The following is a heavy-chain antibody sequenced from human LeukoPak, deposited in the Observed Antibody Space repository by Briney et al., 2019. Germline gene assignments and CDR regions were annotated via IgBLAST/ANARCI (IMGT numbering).Heavy chain of an antibody. V-gene: IGHV3-23*01. CDR1: GFSFSTYA. CDR2: IISSGGNT. Sequence: GSLRLSCAASGFSFSTYAMTWVRQAPGKGLEWVSSIISSGGNTYYADSVKGRFTISRDNSENTLYLQMNSLRAEDTALYYCAKPKGPNYFDYWGQGTLVTVSS. CDR3: AKPKGPNYFDY. J-gene: IGHJ4*02.